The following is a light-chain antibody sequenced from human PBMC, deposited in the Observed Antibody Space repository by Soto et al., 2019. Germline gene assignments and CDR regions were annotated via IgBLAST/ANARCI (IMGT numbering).Light chain of an antibody. J-gene: IGKJ1*01. Sequence: DPQMTQSPSSLSASVGYRVTLTCRASQSISSWLAWYQQKPRKDPKLLIYDASSLESGVPSRFSGSGSGTEFTLTISSLQPDDFATYYCQQYNSYPWTFGQGTKVDIK. V-gene: IGKV1-5*01. CDR2: DAS. CDR1: QSISSW. CDR3: QQYNSYPWT.